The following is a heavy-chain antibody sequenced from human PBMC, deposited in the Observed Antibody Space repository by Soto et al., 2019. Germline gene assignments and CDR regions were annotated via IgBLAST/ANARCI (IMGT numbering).Heavy chain of an antibody. V-gene: IGHV4-31*03. J-gene: IGHJ5*02. CDR2: IHYSGTT. D-gene: IGHD6-13*01. Sequence: QVQLQESGPGLVEPSQTLSLTCTVSGGSISGGGYYWSWIRQHPGKGLEWIGYIHYSGTTYYHPSIKSGLTISVDTSMTQFSLKLSSVTAADTAVYYCARAWTATAGWANWFDLWGQGTLVTVSS. CDR3: ARAWTATAGWANWFDL. CDR1: GGSISGGGYY.